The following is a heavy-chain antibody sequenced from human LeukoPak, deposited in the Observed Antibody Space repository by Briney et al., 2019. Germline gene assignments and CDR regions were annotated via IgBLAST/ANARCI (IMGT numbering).Heavy chain of an antibody. CDR2: MNPNSGNT. CDR3: ARGPGDFWSGYYSIYYYYGMDV. D-gene: IGHD3-3*01. V-gene: IGHV1-8*01. J-gene: IGHJ6*02. Sequence: ASVKVSCKASGYTFTSYDINWVRQATGQGLEWMGWMNPNSGNTGYAQKFQGRVTMTRNTSISTAYMELSSPRSEDTAVYYCARGPGDFWSGYYSIYYYYGMDVWGQGTTVTVSS. CDR1: GYTFTSYD.